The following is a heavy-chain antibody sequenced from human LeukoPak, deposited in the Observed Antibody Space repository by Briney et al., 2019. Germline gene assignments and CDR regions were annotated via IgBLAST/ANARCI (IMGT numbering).Heavy chain of an antibody. V-gene: IGHV1-46*01. J-gene: IGHJ4*02. Sequence: ASVRVSCKASGYTFTSYYMHWVRQAPGQGLEWMGIINPSGGSTSYAQKFQGRVTMTRDTSTSTVYMELSGLRSEDTAVYYCARTRAVAGKEGEFDYWGQGTLVTVSS. CDR1: GYTFTSYY. CDR2: INPSGGST. CDR3: ARTRAVAGKEGEFDY. D-gene: IGHD6-19*01.